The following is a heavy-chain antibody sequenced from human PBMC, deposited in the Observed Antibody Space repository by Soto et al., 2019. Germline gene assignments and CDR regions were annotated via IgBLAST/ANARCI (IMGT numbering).Heavy chain of an antibody. V-gene: IGHV4-59*01. CDR2: IYYSGST. J-gene: IGHJ5*02. CDR3: ARDNYDSSGYYLNWFDP. CDR1: GGSLSSYY. Sequence: XTLSLTCTVSGGSLSSYYWSWIRQPPGKGLEWSGYIYYSGSTNYNPSRKSRVTISVYTSKNQFSLKLSSVTAADTDVYYCARDNYDSSGYYLNWFDPWG. D-gene: IGHD3-22*01.